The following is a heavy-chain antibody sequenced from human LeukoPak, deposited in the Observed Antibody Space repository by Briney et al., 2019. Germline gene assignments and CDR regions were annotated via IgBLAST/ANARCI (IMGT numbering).Heavy chain of an antibody. CDR2: ISYDGSNK. CDR3: AKDCGVRGVIARYYYYGMDV. Sequence: GRSLRLSCAAPGFTFSSYGMHWVRQAPGKGLEWVAVISYDGSNKYYADSVKGRFTISRDNSKNTLYLQMNSLRAEDTAVYYCAKDCGVRGVIARYYYYGMDVWGQGTTVTVSS. CDR1: GFTFSSYG. J-gene: IGHJ6*02. V-gene: IGHV3-30*18. D-gene: IGHD3-10*01.